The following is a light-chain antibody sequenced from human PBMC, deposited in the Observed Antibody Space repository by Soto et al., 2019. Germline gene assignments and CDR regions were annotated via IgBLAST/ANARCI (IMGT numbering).Light chain of an antibody. CDR2: GAS. J-gene: IGKJ1*01. CDR1: QSVSSSY. CDR3: QQYGRSGT. V-gene: IGKV3-20*01. Sequence: EIVLTQSPCTLSLSPGERATLSCRASQSVSSSYLAWYQQKPGQAPRLLIYGASSRATGIPDRFSGSGSGTDFTLTISRLEPEDFAVYYCQQYGRSGTFGQGTKVDIK.